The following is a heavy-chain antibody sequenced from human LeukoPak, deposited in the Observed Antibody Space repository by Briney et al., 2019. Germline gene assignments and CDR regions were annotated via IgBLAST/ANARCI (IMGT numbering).Heavy chain of an antibody. V-gene: IGHV4-31*03. J-gene: IGHJ3*02. D-gene: IGHD4-17*01. CDR1: GGSISSGGYY. CDR2: IYYSGST. Sequence: PSETLSLTCTVSGGSISSGGYYWSWIRQHPGKGLEWIGYIYYSGSTYYNPSLKSRVTISVDTSKNQFSLKLSSVTAADTAVYYRARKPYGPHDAFDIWGQGTMVTVSS. CDR3: ARKPYGPHDAFDI.